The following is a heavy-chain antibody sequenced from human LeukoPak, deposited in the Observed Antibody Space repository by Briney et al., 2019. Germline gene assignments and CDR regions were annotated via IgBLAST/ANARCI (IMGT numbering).Heavy chain of an antibody. J-gene: IGHJ4*02. CDR2: IKQDGSEK. CDR3: AKALYYYDSSGYYLDY. D-gene: IGHD3-22*01. Sequence: GGSLGLSCAAYGFTFSSYWMSWVRQAPGKGLEWVANIKQDGSEKYYVDSVKGRFTISRDNAKNSLYLQMNSLRAEDTAVYYCAKALYYYDSSGYYLDYWGQGTLVTVSS. V-gene: IGHV3-7*01. CDR1: GFTFSSYW.